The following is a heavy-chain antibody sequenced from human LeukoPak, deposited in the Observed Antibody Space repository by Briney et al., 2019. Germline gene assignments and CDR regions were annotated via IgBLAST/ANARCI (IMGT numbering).Heavy chain of an antibody. Sequence: PSQTLSLTCTVSGGSISSGSYYWSWIRRPAGKGLEWIGRIYTSGSTNYNPSLKSRVTISVDTSKNQFSLKLSSVTAADTAVYYCARGLYGRMVRGVNYYMDVWGKGTTVTVSS. CDR1: GGSISSGSYY. V-gene: IGHV4-61*02. J-gene: IGHJ6*03. CDR3: ARGLYGRMVRGVNYYMDV. D-gene: IGHD3-10*01. CDR2: IYTSGST.